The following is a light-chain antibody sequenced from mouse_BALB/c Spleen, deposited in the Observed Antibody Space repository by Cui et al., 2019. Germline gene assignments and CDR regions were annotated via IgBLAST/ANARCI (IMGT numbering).Light chain of an antibody. J-gene: IGKJ4*01. V-gene: IGKV4-74*01. Sequence: QIVLTQSPAIMSASLGERVTTTCTASPSVSSSYLHWYQQKPGSSPKLWIYSTSNLASGVPARFSGSGSGTSYSLTISSMEAEDAATYYCHQYHRSPFTFGSGTKLEIK. CDR3: HQYHRSPFT. CDR2: STS. CDR1: PSVSSSY.